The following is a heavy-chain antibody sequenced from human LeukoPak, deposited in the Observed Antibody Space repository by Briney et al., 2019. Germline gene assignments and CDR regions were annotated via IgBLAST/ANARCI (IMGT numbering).Heavy chain of an antibody. CDR2: IYSGGST. J-gene: IGHJ4*02. CDR1: GFTVSSNY. Sequence: GGSLRLSCAASGFTVSSNYMSWVRQTPGKGLEWVSVIYSGGSTYYADSVKGRFTISRDNAKNSLYLQMNSLTAEDTAVYYCARVGGEYVVSDYWGQGTLVAVSS. CDR3: ARVGGEYVVSDY. V-gene: IGHV3-66*01. D-gene: IGHD3-16*01.